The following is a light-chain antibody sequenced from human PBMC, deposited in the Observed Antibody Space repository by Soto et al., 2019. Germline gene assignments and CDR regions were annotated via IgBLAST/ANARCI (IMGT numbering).Light chain of an antibody. Sequence: DIQMTQPPSTLSASVGDRVTITCRASQSISNWLAWYHQKPGKAHQLLIYTASNLKSGATSRFSGSGSGTEFTLTISSLQPDDFATYYCQEYNSDSGLTFGGGTKVEIK. V-gene: IGKV1-5*03. CDR1: QSISNW. CDR2: TAS. J-gene: IGKJ4*01. CDR3: QEYNSDSGLT.